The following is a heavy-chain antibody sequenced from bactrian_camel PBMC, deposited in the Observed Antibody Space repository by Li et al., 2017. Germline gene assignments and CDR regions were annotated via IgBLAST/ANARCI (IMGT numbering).Heavy chain of an antibody. V-gene: IGHV3S55*01. D-gene: IGHD4*01. CDR1: GYDRDSSC. J-gene: IGHJ4*01. Sequence: QVQLVESRGGSVQAGGSLTLSCVVSGYDRDSSCFGWFRQQAPGKARESLAVMDNDGTITYADSVKGRFTLSRDKAKNTLYLQMNSLTPEDTGMYYCSALRLDGPGTCWDRLSTVENTYSGQGTQVT. CDR3: SALRLDGPGTCWDRLSTVENTY. CDR2: MDNDGTI.